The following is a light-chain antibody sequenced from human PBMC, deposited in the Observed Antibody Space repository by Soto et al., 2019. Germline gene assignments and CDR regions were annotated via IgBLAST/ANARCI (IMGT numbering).Light chain of an antibody. CDR1: QSVTSN. Sequence: EIVMTQSPATLAVSPGERANLSCRPSQSVTSNLAWHQQKPGQPPRLLVYDASNRATGIPARFSGSGSGTDFTLTISSLEPEDFAVYYCQQRSNWLTWTFGQGTKVDIK. V-gene: IGKV3-11*01. CDR2: DAS. CDR3: QQRSNWLTWT. J-gene: IGKJ1*01.